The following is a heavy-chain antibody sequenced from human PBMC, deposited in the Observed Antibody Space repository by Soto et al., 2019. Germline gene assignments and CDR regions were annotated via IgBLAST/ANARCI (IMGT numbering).Heavy chain of an antibody. CDR2: IYYSGST. J-gene: IGHJ3*02. CDR1: GGSISSSSYY. CDR3: ARRSSRGWFYAFDI. D-gene: IGHD6-19*01. Sequence: SETLSLTCTVSGGSISSSSYYWGWIRQPPGKGLEWIGSIYYSGSTYYNPSLKSRVTISVDTSKNQFSLKLSSVTAADTAVYYCARRSSRGWFYAFDIWGQGTMVTVSS. V-gene: IGHV4-39*01.